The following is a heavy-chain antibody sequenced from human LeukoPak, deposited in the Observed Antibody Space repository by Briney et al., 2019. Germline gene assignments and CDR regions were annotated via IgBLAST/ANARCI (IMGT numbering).Heavy chain of an antibody. Sequence: GGSLRLSCAASGFTFSSYSMNWVRQAPGKGLEWVSSISSSYIYYADSVKGRFTISRDNAKNSLYLQMNSLRAEDTAVYYCARDKSVAYYYDSSGYDAFDIWGQGTMVTVSS. CDR1: GFTFSSYS. V-gene: IGHV3-21*01. J-gene: IGHJ3*02. CDR3: ARDKSVAYYYDSSGYDAFDI. D-gene: IGHD3-22*01. CDR2: ISSSYI.